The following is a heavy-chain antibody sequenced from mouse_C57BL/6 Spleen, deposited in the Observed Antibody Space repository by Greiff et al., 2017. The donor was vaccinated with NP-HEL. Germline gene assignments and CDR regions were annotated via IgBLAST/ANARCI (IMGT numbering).Heavy chain of an antibody. CDR2: IYPGSGST. CDR1: GYTFTGYW. Sequence: QVQLQESGAELMKPGASVKLSCKATGYTFTGYWIEWVKQRPGQGLEWIGDIYPGSGSTNYNEKFKSKATLTVDTSSSTAYMQLSSLTSEDSAVYYCASYYYGSSYGFDYWGQGTTLTVSS. V-gene: IGHV1-9*01. D-gene: IGHD1-1*01. CDR3: ASYYYGSSYGFDY. J-gene: IGHJ2*01.